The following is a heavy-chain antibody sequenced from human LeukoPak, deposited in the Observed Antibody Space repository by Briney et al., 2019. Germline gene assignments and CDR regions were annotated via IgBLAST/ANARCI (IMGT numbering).Heavy chain of an antibody. CDR3: ARGRITIFGVVIPHFDY. V-gene: IGHV4-59*01. CDR2: IHNNGNT. J-gene: IGHJ4*02. D-gene: IGHD3-3*01. CDR1: GGSISSYY. Sequence: SETLSLTCTVSGGSISSYYWSWIRQPPGKGLEWIGPIHNNGNTDYNRSLKSRVTISVDTSKNQFSLKLSSVTAEDTAVYYCARGRITIFGVVIPHFDYWGQGTLVTVSS.